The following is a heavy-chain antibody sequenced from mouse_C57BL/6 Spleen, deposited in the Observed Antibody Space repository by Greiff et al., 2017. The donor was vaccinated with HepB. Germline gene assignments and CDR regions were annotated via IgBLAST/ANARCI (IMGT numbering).Heavy chain of an antibody. CDR1: GYTFTSYW. Sequence: VQLQQSGAELVMPGASVKLSCKASGYTFTSYWMHWVKQRPGQGLEWIGEIDPSDSYTNYNQKFKGKSTLTVDKSSSTAYMQLSSLTSEDSAVYYCARFDYDRMDYWGQGTSVTVSS. CDR3: ARFDYDRMDY. J-gene: IGHJ4*01. CDR2: IDPSDSYT. D-gene: IGHD2-4*01. V-gene: IGHV1-69*01.